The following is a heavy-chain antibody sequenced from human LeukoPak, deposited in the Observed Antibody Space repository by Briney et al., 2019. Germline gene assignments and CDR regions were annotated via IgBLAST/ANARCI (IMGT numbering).Heavy chain of an antibody. CDR3: ARGGSSWFLDY. CDR2: IQQDGSEK. D-gene: IGHD6-13*01. CDR1: GFTFSSYW. J-gene: IGHJ4*02. Sequence: PGGSLRLSCAASGFTFSSYWMSWVRQAPGKGLEWVASIQQDGSEKYYVDSVKGRFTISRDNAKNSLYLQMNSLRAEDTAVYYCARGGSSWFLDYGGQGTRVPVSS. V-gene: IGHV3-7*03.